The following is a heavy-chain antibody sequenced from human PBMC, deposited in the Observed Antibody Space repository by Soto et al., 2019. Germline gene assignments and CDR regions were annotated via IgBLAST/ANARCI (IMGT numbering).Heavy chain of an antibody. Sequence: EVQLLESGGGVVQPGASLTVSCAASGFTFSSYGITWVRQAPGKGLEWVSFRSATGAGRYYADSVKGRFTISRDNSTNTKYRKMSGLRADDPAVYYWAMYRRAGWSKGFYSDVWGQGALVIVSS. CDR3: AMYRRAGWSKGFYSDV. CDR1: GFTFSSYG. D-gene: IGHD2-21*01. CDR2: RSATGAGR. V-gene: IGHV3-23*01. J-gene: IGHJ4*02.